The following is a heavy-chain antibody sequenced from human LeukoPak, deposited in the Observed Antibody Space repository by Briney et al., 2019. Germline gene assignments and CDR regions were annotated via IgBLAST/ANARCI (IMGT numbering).Heavy chain of an antibody. CDR1: GFTFSDYY. D-gene: IGHD1-26*01. CDR3: ARLELPSPHYYYYYMDV. Sequence: PGGSLRLSCAASGFTFSDYYMSWIRQAPGKGLEWVSYISSSGSTIYYADSVKGRFTISRDNAKNSLYLQMNSLRAEDTAVYYCARLELPSPHYYYYYMDVWGKGTTVTVSS. J-gene: IGHJ6*03. CDR2: ISSSGSTI. V-gene: IGHV3-11*04.